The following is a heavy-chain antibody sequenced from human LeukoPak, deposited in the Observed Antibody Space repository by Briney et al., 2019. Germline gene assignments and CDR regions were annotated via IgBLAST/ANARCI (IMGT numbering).Heavy chain of an antibody. V-gene: IGHV3-23*01. CDR1: GFTFSAYA. CDR2: INGSGGIT. Sequence: QTGGSLRLSCAASGFTFSAYAISWVRQAPGKGLEWVSAINGSGGITYYADSVKGRFTISRGNSKNTLYLQMNSLRAEDTAVYYCAKHDPRRVVITNWFDPWGQGTLVTVSS. CDR3: AKHDPRRVVITNWFDP. J-gene: IGHJ5*02. D-gene: IGHD3-22*01.